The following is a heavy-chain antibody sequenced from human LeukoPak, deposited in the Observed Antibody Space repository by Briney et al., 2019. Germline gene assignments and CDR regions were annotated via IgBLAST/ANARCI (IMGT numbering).Heavy chain of an antibody. D-gene: IGHD1-26*01. CDR3: AKQPKWELRPYFDY. V-gene: IGHV4-4*07. Sequence: KPSETLSLTCTVSGPSISSYYWSWLRQPAGKGLEWLGRIYTSGSTNYNPSLKSRVTMSVDTSKNQFSLKLSSVTAADTAVYYCAKQPKWELRPYFDYWGQGTLVTVSS. CDR2: IYTSGST. J-gene: IGHJ4*02. CDR1: GPSISSYY.